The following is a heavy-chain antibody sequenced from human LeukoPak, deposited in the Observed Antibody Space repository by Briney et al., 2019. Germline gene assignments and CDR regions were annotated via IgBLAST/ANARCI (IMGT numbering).Heavy chain of an antibody. Sequence: SETLSLTCTVSGGSISPFYWSWIRQPPGKGLEFIGHIYSSGTTNYNPSLKRRVTLSVDTSKNQFPLTLGSVTAADTAVYYCASGGRASKYYFDYWGQGTLVTVSS. CDR2: IYSSGTT. V-gene: IGHV4-4*07. CDR3: ASGGRASKYYFDY. J-gene: IGHJ4*02. D-gene: IGHD3-16*01. CDR1: GGSISPFY.